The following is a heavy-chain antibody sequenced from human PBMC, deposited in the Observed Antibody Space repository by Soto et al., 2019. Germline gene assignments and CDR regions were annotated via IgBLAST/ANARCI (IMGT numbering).Heavy chain of an antibody. Sequence: SETLSLTCTVSGGSISSGDYYWSWIRQPPGKGLEWIGYIYYSGSTYYNPSLKSRVTISVDTSKNQYSLKLSSVTAADTAVYYCAREDILTGYWFDYWGQGTLVTVSS. D-gene: IGHD3-9*01. CDR1: GGSISSGDYY. V-gene: IGHV4-30-4*01. CDR2: IYYSGST. CDR3: AREDILTGYWFDY. J-gene: IGHJ4*02.